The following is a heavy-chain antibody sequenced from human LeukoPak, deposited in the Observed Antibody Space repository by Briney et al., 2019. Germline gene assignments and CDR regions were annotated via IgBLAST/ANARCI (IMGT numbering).Heavy chain of an antibody. CDR2: ISGSGGST. J-gene: IGHJ4*02. D-gene: IGHD6-13*01. CDR1: GFTFSSYA. V-gene: IGHV3-23*01. Sequence: NPGGSLRLSCAASGFTFSSYAMSWVRQAPGKGLEWVSAISGSGGSTYHADSVKGRFTISRDNSKNTLYLQMNSLRAEDTAVYYCAKGSDMYVAAAGKALGYWGQGTLVTVSS. CDR3: AKGSDMYVAAAGKALGY.